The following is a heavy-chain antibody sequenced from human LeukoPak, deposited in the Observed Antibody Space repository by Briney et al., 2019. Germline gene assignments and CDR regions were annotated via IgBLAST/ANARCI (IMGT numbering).Heavy chain of an antibody. V-gene: IGHV3-48*01. Sequence: GGSLRLSCAASGFSFSSHSMNWVRQAPGKGLEWVSYISGRGGTIYYADSVKGRFTISRDNAKNSLFLQMNSLRVEDTAVYYCVREGSTSWALFDYWGQGTLVTVSS. CDR3: VREGSTSWALFDY. D-gene: IGHD2-2*01. J-gene: IGHJ4*02. CDR2: ISGRGGTI. CDR1: GFSFSSHS.